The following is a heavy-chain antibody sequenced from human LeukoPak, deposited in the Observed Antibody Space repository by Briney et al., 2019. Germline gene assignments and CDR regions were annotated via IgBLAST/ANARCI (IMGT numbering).Heavy chain of an antibody. D-gene: IGHD3-22*01. CDR3: ARVRSPYYYDSSGYYSDY. Sequence: ASVKVSSKASGGTFSSYAISWVRQARGQGLEWMGGIIPIFGTANYAQKFQGRVTITTDESTSTAYMELSSLRSEDTAVYYCARVRSPYYYDSSGYYSDYWGQGTLVTVSS. CDR1: GGTFSSYA. J-gene: IGHJ4*02. V-gene: IGHV1-69*05. CDR2: IIPIFGTA.